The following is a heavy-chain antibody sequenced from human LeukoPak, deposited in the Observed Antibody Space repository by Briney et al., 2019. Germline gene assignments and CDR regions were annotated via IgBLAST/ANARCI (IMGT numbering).Heavy chain of an antibody. V-gene: IGHV3-15*01. CDR1: GFTFSNAW. Sequence: PGGSLRLSCAASGFTFSNAWMSWVRQAPGKGLEWVGCIKSITDGGTTDYAAPVKGRFTISRDDSKNTLYLQMNSLKTEDTAVYYCTTIWLGESSFGYWGQGTLVTVSS. CDR3: TTIWLGESSFGY. CDR2: IKSITDGGTT. D-gene: IGHD3-10*01. J-gene: IGHJ4*02.